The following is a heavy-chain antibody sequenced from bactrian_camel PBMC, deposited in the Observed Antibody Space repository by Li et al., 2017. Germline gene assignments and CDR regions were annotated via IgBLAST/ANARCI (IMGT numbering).Heavy chain of an antibody. CDR3: ASAAYNSNWSRLEKRYYKY. J-gene: IGHJ4*01. CDR1: GDSESNLC. CDR2: FYAGGNSA. V-gene: IGHV3S31*01. Sequence: VQLVESGGASVLAGGSLKLSCTVSGDSESNLCLAWFSQAPGKARQGVATFYAGGNSAHIADSVADRFTLSQESAKSTLYLQIHRLKPEDTGMYYCASAAYNSNWSRLEKRYYKYWGQGTQVTVS. D-gene: IGHD6*01.